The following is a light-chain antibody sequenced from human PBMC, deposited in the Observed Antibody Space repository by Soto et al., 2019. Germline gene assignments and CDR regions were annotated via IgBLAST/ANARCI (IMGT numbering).Light chain of an antibody. Sequence: QSALTQPASVSGSPGQSITISCTGTSSDVGAYNYVSWYQQHPGKAPKLMIYDVTDRPSGVSNRFSASNSGSTASLTISGIRAEDEADYYCSSFTSSSILVFGGGTRLTVL. CDR2: DVT. V-gene: IGLV2-14*03. CDR3: SSFTSSSILV. CDR1: SSDVGAYNY. J-gene: IGLJ2*01.